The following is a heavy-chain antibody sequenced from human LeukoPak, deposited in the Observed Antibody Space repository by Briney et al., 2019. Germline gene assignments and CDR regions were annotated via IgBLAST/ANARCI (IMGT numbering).Heavy chain of an antibody. CDR2: IDWDDDK. J-gene: IGHJ4*02. CDR3: ARMIRSVRGVIIPFDH. CDR1: GFSLRTSGMG. D-gene: IGHD3-10*01. Sequence: SGPTLVNPTPTLTLTCTFSGFSLRTSGMGVSWIRQPPGKALEWLARIDWDDDKYYSTSLKTRLTISKDTSKNQVVLTMTNMDPVDTATYYCARMIRSVRGVIIPFDHWGQGTLVTVSS. V-gene: IGHV2-70*11.